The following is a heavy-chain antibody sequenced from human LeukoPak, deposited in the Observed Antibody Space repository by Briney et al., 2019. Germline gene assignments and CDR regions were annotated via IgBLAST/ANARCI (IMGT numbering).Heavy chain of an antibody. J-gene: IGHJ4*02. CDR1: GFKFNDYW. D-gene: IGHD3-10*01. V-gene: IGHV3-7*01. Sequence: GGSLRLSCAASGFKFNDYWMSWVRQAPGKGLEWVANIKQDGSEKYYVDSVKGRFTISRDNAKNPLFLQMHSLRAEETAVYYCASGRGVYYFASWGQGTLLTVSS. CDR3: ASGRGVYYFAS. CDR2: IKQDGSEK.